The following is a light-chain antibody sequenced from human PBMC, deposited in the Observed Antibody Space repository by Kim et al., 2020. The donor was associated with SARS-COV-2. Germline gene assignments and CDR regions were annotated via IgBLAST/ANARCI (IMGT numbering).Light chain of an antibody. V-gene: IGLV6-57*01. CDR1: SGNIASNV. J-gene: IGLJ3*02. CDR3: QSYDATNQV. CDR2: EDY. Sequence: GKTVTISCTRSSGNIASNVVQWYQQRPGSSPTIVIYEDYQRPSGVPDRFAGSIDRSDNSASLTISGRKTEDEADYYCQSYDATNQVFGGGTQLTVL.